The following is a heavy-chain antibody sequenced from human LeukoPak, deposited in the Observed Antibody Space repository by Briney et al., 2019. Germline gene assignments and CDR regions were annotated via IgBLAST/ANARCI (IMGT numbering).Heavy chain of an antibody. Sequence: SSETLSLTCTVSGVSISSSSYYWGWIRQPPGKGLEWIGSIYYSGSTYYNPSLKSRVTISVDTSKNQFSLKLSSVTAADTAVYYCAIRSDYYYYYGMDVWGQGTTVTVSS. CDR3: AIRSDYYYYYGMDV. CDR1: GVSISSSSYY. V-gene: IGHV4-39*01. CDR2: IYYSGST. D-gene: IGHD3-10*01. J-gene: IGHJ6*02.